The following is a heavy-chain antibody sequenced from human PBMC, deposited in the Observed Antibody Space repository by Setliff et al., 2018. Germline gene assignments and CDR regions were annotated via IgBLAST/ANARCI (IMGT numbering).Heavy chain of an antibody. CDR3: AGQGPIFGAGLIPGFDQ. CDR2: VSVSGDNT. CDR1: GLSYSNYW. V-gene: IGHV3-23*01. J-gene: IGHJ4*02. D-gene: IGHD3-3*02. Sequence: GGSLRLSCTAYGLSYSNYWVSWVRQAPGKGLEWVSSVSVSGDNTYYTDSVKGRFTTSRDNSKNTLSLQMSSLRTEDTAIYFCAGQGPIFGAGLIPGFDQWGQGTLVTGS.